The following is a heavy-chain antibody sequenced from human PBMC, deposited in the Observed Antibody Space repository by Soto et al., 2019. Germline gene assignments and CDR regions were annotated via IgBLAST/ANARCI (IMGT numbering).Heavy chain of an antibody. D-gene: IGHD3-16*01. CDR2: INVYNGDT. J-gene: IGHJ6*02. CDR1: GYSFSSAS. V-gene: IGHV1-18*01. CDR3: ARDIGGGEDV. Sequence: QVQLLQSGVEVEEPGASVKVACKASGYSFSSASISWVRQAPGQGLEWLGWINVYNGDTIYVQKFQGRVTMTTDTSTSTAYMELTSLTSDDTAIYYCARDIGGGEDVWGQGTTVTVSS.